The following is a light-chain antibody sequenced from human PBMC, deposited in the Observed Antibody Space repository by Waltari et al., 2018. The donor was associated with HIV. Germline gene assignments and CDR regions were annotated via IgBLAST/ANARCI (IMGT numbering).Light chain of an antibody. CDR3: AAWDDTLNVYV. J-gene: IGLJ1*01. CDR2: NDD. V-gene: IGLV1-44*01. CDR1: GSTIRSNF. Sequence: QSVLTPPPSVSGAPGQRVTISCSGSGSTIRSNFVTWYQQLPVTAPRVLIYNDDQRPSGVPARFSGSKSGTTASLAISGLQSEDEAEYYCAAWDDTLNVYVFGSGTKVTVL.